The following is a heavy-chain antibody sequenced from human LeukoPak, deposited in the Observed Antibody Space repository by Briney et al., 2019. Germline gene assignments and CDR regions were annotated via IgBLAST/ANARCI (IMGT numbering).Heavy chain of an antibody. Sequence: GGSLRLSCAASGFTFSGYEMNWVRQAPGKGLEWVSYISSSGSTIYYADSVKGRFTISRDNAKNSLYLQMNSLRAEDTAVYYCARARITETRYYYYGMDVWGQGTTVTVS. CDR2: ISSSGSTI. V-gene: IGHV3-48*03. D-gene: IGHD3-10*01. J-gene: IGHJ6*02. CDR1: GFTFSGYE. CDR3: ARARITETRYYYYGMDV.